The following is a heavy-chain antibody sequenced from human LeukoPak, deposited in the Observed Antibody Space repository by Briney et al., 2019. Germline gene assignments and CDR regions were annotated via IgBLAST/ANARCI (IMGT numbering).Heavy chain of an antibody. Sequence: GGSLRLSCAASGVTFSSYAMSWVRQAPGKGLEWVSAISGSGGSTYYADSVKGRFTISRDNSKNSLYLQMNSLRAEDTAVYYCARGYYDFWSAFDYWGQGTLVTVSS. J-gene: IGHJ4*02. V-gene: IGHV3-23*01. CDR2: ISGSGGST. CDR1: GVTFSSYA. CDR3: ARGYYDFWSAFDY. D-gene: IGHD3-3*01.